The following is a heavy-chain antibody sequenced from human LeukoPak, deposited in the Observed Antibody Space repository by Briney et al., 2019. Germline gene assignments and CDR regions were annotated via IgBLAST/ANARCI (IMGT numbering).Heavy chain of an antibody. CDR3: ARAPGYCSGGSCYHFDY. V-gene: IGHV3-21*01. Sequence: GGSLRLSCAASGFTFSSYSTNWVRQAPGKGLEWVSSISSSSSYIYYADSVKGRFTISRDNAKNSLYLQMNSLRAEDTAVYYCARAPGYCSGGSCYHFDYWGQGTLVTVSS. CDR2: ISSSSSYI. J-gene: IGHJ4*02. CDR1: GFTFSSYS. D-gene: IGHD2-15*01.